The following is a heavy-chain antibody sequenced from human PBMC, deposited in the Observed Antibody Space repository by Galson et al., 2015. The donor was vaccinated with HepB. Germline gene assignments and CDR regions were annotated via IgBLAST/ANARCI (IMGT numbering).Heavy chain of an antibody. CDR2: IDWDDDK. V-gene: IGHV2-70*01. J-gene: IGHJ4*02. CDR1: GFSLSTSGMC. Sequence: PALVKPTQTLTLTCTFSGFSLSTSGMCVSWIRQPPGKALEWLALIDWDDDKYYSTSLKTRLTISKDTSKNQVVLTMTNMDPVDTATYYCARIRYSSSWYYFDYWGQGTLVTVSS. CDR3: ARIRYSSSWYYFDY. D-gene: IGHD6-13*01.